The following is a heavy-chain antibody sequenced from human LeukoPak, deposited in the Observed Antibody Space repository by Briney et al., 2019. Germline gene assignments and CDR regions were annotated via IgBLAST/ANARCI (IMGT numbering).Heavy chain of an antibody. CDR2: INPNSGGT. CDR1: GYTFTGYY. V-gene: IGHV1-2*02. CDR3: ARDMYYDFWSGYYGTAFDP. D-gene: IGHD3-3*01. J-gene: IGHJ5*02. Sequence: ASVKVSCKASGYTFTGYYMHWVRQAPGQGLEWMGWINPNSGGTNYAQKFQGRVTMTRDTSISTAYMELSRLRSDDTAVYYCARDMYYDFWSGYYGTAFDPWGQGTLVTVSS.